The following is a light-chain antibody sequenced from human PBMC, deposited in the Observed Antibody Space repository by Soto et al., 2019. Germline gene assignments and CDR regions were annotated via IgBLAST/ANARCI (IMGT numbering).Light chain of an antibody. CDR2: GAS. V-gene: IGKV1-9*01. Sequence: DIQLYQSPSFLSASVGESVTITCRASQGIFSYLAWYQQKPGKAPELLIYGASTLQSGVPSRFSGRGSGKEFTLTISNLQAEDVATYFCQQLNTYPITFCQGTRLENK. CDR3: QQLNTYPIT. J-gene: IGKJ5*01. CDR1: QGIFSY.